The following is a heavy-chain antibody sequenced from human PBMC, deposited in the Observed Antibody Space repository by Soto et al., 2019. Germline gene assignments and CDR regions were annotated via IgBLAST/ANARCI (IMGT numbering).Heavy chain of an antibody. CDR3: ARPRGFSSGYPRYLDL. D-gene: IGHD6-19*01. CDR2: ISSSGATM. V-gene: IGHV3-11*01. Sequence: GGSLRLSCAVSGFTSNAFHMTWIRQTPGKGLEWVSHISSSGATMYYADSVEGRFTISRDNAKNSLYLQMKSLRVDDTALYYCARPRGFSSGYPRYLDLWGRGTLVTVSS. J-gene: IGHJ2*01. CDR1: GFTSNAFH.